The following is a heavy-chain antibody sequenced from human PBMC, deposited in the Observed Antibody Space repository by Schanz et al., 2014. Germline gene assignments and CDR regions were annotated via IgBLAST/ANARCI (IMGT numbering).Heavy chain of an antibody. V-gene: IGHV3-48*04. J-gene: IGHJ4*02. CDR2: ISSSGSTI. CDR3: ARGARQYSGSYSPSDY. D-gene: IGHD1-26*01. CDR1: GFTFSTYA. Sequence: VQLLQSGGALVQPGGSLRLSCSASGFTFSTYAMSWARQTPGKGLEWVSYISSSGSTIYYADSVKGRFTISRDNAKNSLFLLMSSLRAEDSAVYYCARGARQYSGSYSPSDYWGQGTLVTDSS.